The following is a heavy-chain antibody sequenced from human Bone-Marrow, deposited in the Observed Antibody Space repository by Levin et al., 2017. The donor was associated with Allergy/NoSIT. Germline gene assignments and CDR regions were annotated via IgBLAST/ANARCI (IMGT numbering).Heavy chain of an antibody. CDR3: SKDIAAVGGYFSREWYVGDFHAMDV. D-gene: IGHD6-19*01. CDR1: GFTFNEYA. V-gene: IGHV3-9*01. J-gene: IGHJ6*02. Sequence: GGSLRLSCAASGFTFNEYAMHWVRQAPGKGLEWVSSINWNSVSIVYADSVKGRFTISRDNAKNSLYLQMHGLRAEDTALYYCSKDIAAVGGYFSREWYVGDFHAMDVWGQGTTVIVSS. CDR2: INWNSVSI.